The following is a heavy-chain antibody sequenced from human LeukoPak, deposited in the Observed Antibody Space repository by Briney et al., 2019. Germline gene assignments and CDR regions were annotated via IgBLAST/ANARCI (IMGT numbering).Heavy chain of an antibody. CDR1: GGSISSDKW. CDR2: IYRSGTT. CDR3: VRGRAWFDP. J-gene: IGHJ5*02. V-gene: IGHV4-4*02. D-gene: IGHD3-10*01. Sequence: PSETLSLTCAVSGGSISSDKWWHWVRQPPGLGLEWIGEIYRSGTTNSNLSLKSRVTISVDTSKNQFSLRLNSVTAADTAVYYCVRGRAWFDPWGQGTLVTVSS.